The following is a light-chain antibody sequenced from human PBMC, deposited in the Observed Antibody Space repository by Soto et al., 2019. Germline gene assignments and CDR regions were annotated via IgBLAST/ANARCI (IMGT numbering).Light chain of an antibody. CDR3: QQYNTYPLT. J-gene: IGKJ4*01. Sequence: DIQMTQSTSTLSASVGDRVTITCRASQSISTWLAWYQQKPGKAPKLLIYKASNLEGGVPSRFSGSGSGTEFNITISIMQPDDFATYYCQQYNTYPLTFGGGTTLEIK. V-gene: IGKV1-5*03. CDR2: KAS. CDR1: QSISTW.